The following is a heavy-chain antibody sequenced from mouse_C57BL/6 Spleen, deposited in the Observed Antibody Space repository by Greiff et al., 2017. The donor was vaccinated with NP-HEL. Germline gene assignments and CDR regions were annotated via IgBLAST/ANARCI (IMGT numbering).Heavy chain of an antibody. J-gene: IGHJ2*01. Sequence: QVQLKESGPELVKPGASVKLSCKASGYTFTSYDINWVKQRPGQGLEWIGWIYPRDGSTKYNEKFKGKATLTVDTSSSTAYMELHSLTSEDSAVYFCARVDDYVGGDYWGQGTTLTVSS. D-gene: IGHD2-4*01. CDR1: GYTFTSYD. CDR3: ARVDDYVGGDY. CDR2: IYPRDGST. V-gene: IGHV1-85*01.